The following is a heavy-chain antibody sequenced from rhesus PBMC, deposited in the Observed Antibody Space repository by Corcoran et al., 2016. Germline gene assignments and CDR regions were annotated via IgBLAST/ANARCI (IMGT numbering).Heavy chain of an antibody. CDR2: ITRGGTN. Sequence: QVQLQESGPGLVKPSETLSLTCAVSGYSISGGSCWGWIRQPPGKGLEWIGHITRGGTNYLNPARKSRVTLSVDTSKNQFSLKLTSVTAADTAVYYCARQLAGGSGWYPGYWGQGVLVTVSS. J-gene: IGHJ4*01. CDR1: GYSISGGSC. CDR3: ARQLAGGSGWYPGY. D-gene: IGHD6-31*01. V-gene: IGHV4S14*01.